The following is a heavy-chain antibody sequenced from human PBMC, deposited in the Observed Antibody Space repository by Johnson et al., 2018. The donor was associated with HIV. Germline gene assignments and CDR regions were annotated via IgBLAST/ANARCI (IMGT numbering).Heavy chain of an antibody. D-gene: IGHD3-22*01. Sequence: VQLVESGGGLIQPGGSLRLSCAASGFTVSSNYMSWVRQAPAKGLEWVSVISSGVRAFYADSVKGRFTISRDHSRNTLYLQMNSLRAEDTAVYYCARECQFYYDSSGCTYDAFDIWGQGTMVTVSS. J-gene: IGHJ3*02. CDR2: ISSGVRA. CDR3: ARECQFYYDSSGCTYDAFDI. V-gene: IGHV3-66*03. CDR1: GFTVSSNY.